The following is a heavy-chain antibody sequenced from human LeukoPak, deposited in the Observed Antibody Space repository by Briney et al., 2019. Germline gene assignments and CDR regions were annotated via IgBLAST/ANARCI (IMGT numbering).Heavy chain of an antibody. V-gene: IGHV4-39*07. CDR3: AREATDYYGSEGSLHAMDV. Sequence: PSETLSLTCTVSGGSISSSSYYWGWIRQPPGKGLEYIGSIFYRGSTYYNPSLQSRATISRDTSKNQFFLKLTSVTAADTAVYYCAREATDYYGSEGSLHAMDVWGQGTTVTVSS. D-gene: IGHD3-10*01. J-gene: IGHJ6*02. CDR1: GGSISSSSYY. CDR2: IFYRGST.